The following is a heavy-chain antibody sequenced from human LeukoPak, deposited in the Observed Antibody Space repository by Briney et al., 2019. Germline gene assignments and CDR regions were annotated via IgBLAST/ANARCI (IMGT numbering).Heavy chain of an antibody. CDR1: GFTFSSYS. CDR3: ARGPGGQVVTALI. Sequence: GGSLRLSCAASGFTFSSYSMNWVRQAPGKGLEWVSYISSSSSTIYYADSVKGRFTISRDNAKNSLYLQMNSLRAEDTAVYYCARGPGGQVVTALIWGRGTMVTVSS. J-gene: IGHJ3*02. CDR2: ISSSSSTI. V-gene: IGHV3-48*04. D-gene: IGHD2-21*02.